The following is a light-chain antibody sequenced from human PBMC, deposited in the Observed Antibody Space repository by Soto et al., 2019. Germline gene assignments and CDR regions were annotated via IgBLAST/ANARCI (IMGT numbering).Light chain of an antibody. V-gene: IGKV3-15*01. CDR2: DSS. CDR1: QGIGDT. J-gene: IGKJ1*01. Sequence: IVMTQSPATLSVSPGEGATLSCRASQGIGDTLAWYQQKPGQTPRLLIYDSSTRAIGIPTRFTGSRSGTDFTLTISRLEPEDFAVYYCHQYGSSSWTFGQGTKVDIK. CDR3: HQYGSSSWT.